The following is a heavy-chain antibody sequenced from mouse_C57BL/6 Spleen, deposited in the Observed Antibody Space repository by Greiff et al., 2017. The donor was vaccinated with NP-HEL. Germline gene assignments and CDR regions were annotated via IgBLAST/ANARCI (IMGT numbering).Heavy chain of an antibody. CDR1: GYTFTSYW. CDR2: IHPNSGST. Sequence: QVQLQQSGAELVKPGASVKLSCKASGYTFTSYWMHWVKQRPGQGLEWIGMIHPNSGSTNYNEKFKSKATLTVDKSSSTAYMQLSSLTSEDSAVYYCALAYYSNYGYAMDYWGQGTSVTVSS. CDR3: ALAYYSNYGYAMDY. D-gene: IGHD2-5*01. J-gene: IGHJ4*01. V-gene: IGHV1-64*01.